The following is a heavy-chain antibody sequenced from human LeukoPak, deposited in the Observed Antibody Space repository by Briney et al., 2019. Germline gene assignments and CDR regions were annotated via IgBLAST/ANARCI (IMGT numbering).Heavy chain of an antibody. D-gene: IGHD1-26*01. Sequence: SGTLSLTCAVSGGSISSSSYYWGWIRQPPGKGLEWIGSIYYSGSTYYNPSLKSRFTISVDTSKNQFSLKLSSVTAADTAVYYCARHFTGATPYYMDVWGKGTTVTISS. CDR1: GGSISSSSYY. CDR2: IYYSGST. J-gene: IGHJ6*03. V-gene: IGHV4-39*01. CDR3: ARHFTGATPYYMDV.